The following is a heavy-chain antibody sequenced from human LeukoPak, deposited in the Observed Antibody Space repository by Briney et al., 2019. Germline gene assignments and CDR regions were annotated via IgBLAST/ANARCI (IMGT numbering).Heavy chain of an antibody. J-gene: IGHJ4*02. D-gene: IGHD6-13*01. Sequence: ASVKVSCKASGYTFTSYYMHWVRQAPGQGLEWMGIINPSGGSTSYAQKFQGRVTMTRDTSTSTVYMELSSLRSEDTAVYYCARDFSSMAAADFFDYWGQGTLVTVSS. CDR3: ARDFSSMAAADFFDY. CDR2: INPSGGST. V-gene: IGHV1-46*01. CDR1: GYTFTSYY.